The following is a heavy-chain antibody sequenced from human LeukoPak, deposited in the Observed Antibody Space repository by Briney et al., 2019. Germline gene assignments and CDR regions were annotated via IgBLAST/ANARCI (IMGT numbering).Heavy chain of an antibody. CDR3: ARHDPVGYYQHVMDV. Sequence: SESLSVTCTVSRGSISGYFWSCIRQPPGQGLEFIGYIYYAGATLYNPSLKSRVSMSVDTSKNQFSLKLRSVTAADTAVYYCARHDPVGYYQHVMDVWGEVTTVTVSS. J-gene: IGHJ6*04. V-gene: IGHV4-59*08. D-gene: IGHD2-15*01. CDR2: IYYAGAT. CDR1: RGSISGYF.